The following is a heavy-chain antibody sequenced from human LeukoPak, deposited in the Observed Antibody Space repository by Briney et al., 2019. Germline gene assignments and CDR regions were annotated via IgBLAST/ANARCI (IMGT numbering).Heavy chain of an antibody. CDR3: ARDLRGRFWSGYSYYFDY. CDR2: INPNSGGT. CDR1: GGTFSSYA. D-gene: IGHD3-3*01. V-gene: IGHV1-2*06. Sequence: ASVKVSCKASGGTFSSYAISWVRQAPGQGLEWMGRINPNSGGTNYAQKFQGRVTMTRDTSISTAYMELSRLRSDDTAVYYCARDLRGRFWSGYSYYFDYWGQGTLVTVSS. J-gene: IGHJ4*02.